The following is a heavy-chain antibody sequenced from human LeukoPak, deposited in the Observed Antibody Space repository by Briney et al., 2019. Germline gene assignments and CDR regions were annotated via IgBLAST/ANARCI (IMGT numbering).Heavy chain of an antibody. D-gene: IGHD4-17*01. J-gene: IGHJ4*02. CDR1: GFTLTNYW. Sequence: GESLKISCQDSGFTLTNYWIGWVRQMPGKGLEWVGIIHSTDSHAKYSPSFKGQVTISVDKSISTAYLQWRGLKASDTAMYYCAGARHGDFRWDYWGQGTLVTVSS. CDR3: AGARHGDFRWDY. V-gene: IGHV5-51*01. CDR2: IHSTDSHA.